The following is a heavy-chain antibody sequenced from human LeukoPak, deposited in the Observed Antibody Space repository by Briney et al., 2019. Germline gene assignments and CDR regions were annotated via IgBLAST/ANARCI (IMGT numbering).Heavy chain of an antibody. Sequence: SETLSLTCTVSGGSISSGDYYWSWIRQPPGKGLEWIGYIYYSGSTYYNPSLKSRVTISVDTSKNQFSLKLSSVTAADTAVYYCARDWSKESITMVRGAKGMDVWGQGTTVTVSS. D-gene: IGHD3-10*01. V-gene: IGHV4-30-4*01. J-gene: IGHJ6*02. CDR3: ARDWSKESITMVRGAKGMDV. CDR2: IYYSGST. CDR1: GGSISSGDYY.